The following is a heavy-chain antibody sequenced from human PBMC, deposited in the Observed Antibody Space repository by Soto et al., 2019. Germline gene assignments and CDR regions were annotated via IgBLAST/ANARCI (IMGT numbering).Heavy chain of an antibody. Sequence: GGSLRLSCAASGFTLSDYAMSWVRQAPGKGLEWVSVISGSGGSTHYADSVKGRFTISRDNSKKTLYLQMNSLRAEDTALYYCAKDGGEGYSSSWYDFDYWGQGTLVTAPQ. J-gene: IGHJ4*02. CDR2: ISGSGGST. V-gene: IGHV3-23*01. CDR1: GFTLSDYA. D-gene: IGHD6-13*01. CDR3: AKDGGEGYSSSWYDFDY.